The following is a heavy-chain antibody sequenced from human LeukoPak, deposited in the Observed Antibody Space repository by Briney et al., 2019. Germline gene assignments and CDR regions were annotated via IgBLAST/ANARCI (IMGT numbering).Heavy chain of an antibody. V-gene: IGHV4-61*02. D-gene: IGHD3-9*01. CDR1: GGSISSGSYY. CDR3: ARLRYFDWAADY. CDR2: IYTSGST. J-gene: IGHJ4*02. Sequence: SQTLSLTCTVSGGSISSGSYYWSWIRQPAGKGLEWIGRIYTSGSTNYNPSLKSRVTISVDTSKNQFSLKLSSVTAADTAVYYCARLRYFDWAADYWGQGTLVTVSS.